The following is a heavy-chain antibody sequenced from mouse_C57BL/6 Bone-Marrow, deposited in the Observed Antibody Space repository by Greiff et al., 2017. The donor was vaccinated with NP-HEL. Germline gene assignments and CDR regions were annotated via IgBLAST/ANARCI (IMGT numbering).Heavy chain of an antibody. CDR1: GYTFTSYW. J-gene: IGHJ3*01. V-gene: IGHV1-59*01. CDR2: IDPSDSYT. Sequence: QVQLQQPGAELVRPGTSVKLSCKASGYTFTSYWMHWVKQRPGQGLEWIGVIDPSDSYTNYNQKFKGKATLTVDTSSSTAYMQLSSLTSEDSAGYSSARVSTMVKWFAYWGQGTLVTVSA. D-gene: IGHD2-2*01. CDR3: ARVSTMVKWFAY.